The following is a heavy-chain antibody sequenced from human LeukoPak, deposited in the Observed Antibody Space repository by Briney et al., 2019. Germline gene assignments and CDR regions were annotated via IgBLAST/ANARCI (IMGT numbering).Heavy chain of an antibody. CDR3: AKGSF. Sequence: GGSLRLSCVVSGFTFSTSAMSWVRQAPGKGLEWVSGISESGGSTYFADSVKGRFTSSRDNSKNTLYLQMNNLRAEDTAAYYCAKGSFWGQGTLVTVSS. J-gene: IGHJ4*02. D-gene: IGHD3-10*01. V-gene: IGHV3-23*01. CDR2: ISESGGST. CDR1: GFTFSTSA.